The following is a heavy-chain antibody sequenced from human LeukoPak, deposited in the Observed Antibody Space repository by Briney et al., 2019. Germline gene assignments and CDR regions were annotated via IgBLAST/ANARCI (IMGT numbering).Heavy chain of an antibody. CDR3: ARRPRPSYVQPFYYYGMDV. V-gene: IGHV1-69*13. Sequence: GASVKVSCKASGYTFTGYYMHWVRQAPGQGLEWMGGIIPIFGTANYAQKFQGRVTITADESTSTAYMELSSLRSEDTAVYYCARRPRPSYVQPFYYYGMDVWGQGTTVTVSS. CDR2: IIPIFGTA. CDR1: GYTFTGYY. D-gene: IGHD1-26*01. J-gene: IGHJ6*02.